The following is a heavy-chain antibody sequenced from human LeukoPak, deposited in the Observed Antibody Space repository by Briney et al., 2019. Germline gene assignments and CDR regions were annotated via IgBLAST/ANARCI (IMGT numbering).Heavy chain of an antibody. CDR2: IHYSGNT. J-gene: IGHJ4*02. D-gene: IGHD6-6*01. CDR3: ATISSSSSH. Sequence: SETLSLTCTVSVGPINVYYWSWIRQPPGEGLEWIGYIHYSGNTNYNPSLKSRVSISINTSKNQFSLKLSSVTAAGTAVYYCATISSSSSHWGQGTLVTVSS. CDR1: VGPINVYY. V-gene: IGHV4-59*01.